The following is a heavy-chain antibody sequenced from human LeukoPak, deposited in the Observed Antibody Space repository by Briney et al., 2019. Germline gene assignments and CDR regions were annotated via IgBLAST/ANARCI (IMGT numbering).Heavy chain of an antibody. CDR1: GFTFSSYS. V-gene: IGHV3-21*04. Sequence: GGSLRLSCAASGFTFSSYSMNWVRQAPGKGLEWVSSISSSSSYIYYADSVKGRFTISRDNAKNSLYLQMNSLRAEDTAVYYCARDQRMVRGVYLFDYWGQGTLVTVSS. J-gene: IGHJ4*02. CDR2: ISSSSSYI. D-gene: IGHD3-10*01. CDR3: ARDQRMVRGVYLFDY.